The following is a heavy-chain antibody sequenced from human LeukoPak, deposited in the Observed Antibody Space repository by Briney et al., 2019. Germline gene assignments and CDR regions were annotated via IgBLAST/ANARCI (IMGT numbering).Heavy chain of an antibody. CDR1: GFTFSSYA. CDR2: ISGSGGST. CDR3: ARDDSYCGGDCYSPIDY. V-gene: IGHV3-23*01. J-gene: IGHJ4*02. Sequence: GGSLRLSCAASGFTFSSYAMSWVRQAPGKGLEWVSAISGSGGSTYYADSVKGRFTISRDNSKNTLYLQMNSLRAEDTAVYYCARDDSYCGGDCYSPIDYWGQGTLVTVSS. D-gene: IGHD2-21*02.